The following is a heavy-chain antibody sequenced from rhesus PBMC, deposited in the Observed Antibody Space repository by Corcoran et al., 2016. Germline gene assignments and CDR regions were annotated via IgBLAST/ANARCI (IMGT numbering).Heavy chain of an antibody. D-gene: IGHD2-27*01. Sequence: QVQLQESGPGLVKPSETLSLTCAVSGGSFSSYWWTWIRPPPGKGLEWIGEINGNSGNTNYNPSLKSRVTISKDASKNQFSLKLDSLTAADTAVYYCARLVVFTAHDYWGQGVLVTVSS. CDR3: ARLVVFTAHDY. V-gene: IGHV4-80*01. CDR2: INGNSGNT. CDR1: GGSFSSYW. J-gene: IGHJ4*01.